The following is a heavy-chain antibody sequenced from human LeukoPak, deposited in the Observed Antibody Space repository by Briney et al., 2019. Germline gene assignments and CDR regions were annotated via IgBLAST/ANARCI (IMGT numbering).Heavy chain of an antibody. CDR3: AREVAASIYYMDV. Sequence: ASVKVSCKASGYTFTGYFIYWVRQAPGQRLEWMGWINPKSGGTNYAKKFQGRVTMTRDTSISTAYMELSRLRSDDTAVYYCAREVAASIYYMDVWGKGTTVIVSS. CDR2: INPKSGGT. V-gene: IGHV1-2*02. CDR1: GYTFTGYF. J-gene: IGHJ6*03. D-gene: IGHD6-19*01.